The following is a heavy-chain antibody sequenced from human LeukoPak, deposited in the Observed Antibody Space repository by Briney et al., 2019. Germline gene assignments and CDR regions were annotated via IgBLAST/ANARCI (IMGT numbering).Heavy chain of an antibody. CDR3: AKDQYFTSLKNAFDI. D-gene: IGHD2-2*01. Sequence: GGSLRLSCAASGFTFSSYAMSWVRQAPGKGLEGVSAISGSGGSTYYADSVKGRFTISRDNSKNTLYLQMNSLRAEDTAVYYCAKDQYFTSLKNAFDIWGQGTMVTVSS. V-gene: IGHV3-23*01. J-gene: IGHJ3*02. CDR1: GFTFSSYA. CDR2: ISGSGGST.